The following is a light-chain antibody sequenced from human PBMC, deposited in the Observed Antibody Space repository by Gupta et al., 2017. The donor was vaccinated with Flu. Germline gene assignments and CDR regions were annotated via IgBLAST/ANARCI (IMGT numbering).Light chain of an antibody. Sequence: SYELTQPPSVSVSPGQTASITCSGDKLGDKFVCWYQQKSGQSPVLVIHHDYKRPAGIPERFSGANSGNTATLTISGTEAMDEDDDYCQAWDGRTVFGGGTKLTVL. V-gene: IGLV3-1*01. CDR2: HDY. J-gene: IGLJ3*02. CDR1: KLGDKF. CDR3: QAWDGRTV.